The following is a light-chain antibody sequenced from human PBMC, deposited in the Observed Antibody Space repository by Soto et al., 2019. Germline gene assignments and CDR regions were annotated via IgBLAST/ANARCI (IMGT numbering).Light chain of an antibody. CDR1: QSLGGN. CDR2: RAS. CDR3: QHYGSPPRP. V-gene: IGKV3-15*01. Sequence: EIVMTQSPATLSVSPGDTATLSCRASQSLGGNLAWYQQKPGQAPRLLIFRASSRATGVPARFSASGSGTEFTLTISGLQSEDFAVYYCQHYGSPPRPFGQGTKVDIK. J-gene: IGKJ1*01.